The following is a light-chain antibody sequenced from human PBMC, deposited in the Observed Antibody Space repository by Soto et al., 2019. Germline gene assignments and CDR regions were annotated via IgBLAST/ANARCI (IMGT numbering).Light chain of an antibody. CDR2: WAS. V-gene: IGKV4-1*01. Sequence: DIVMTQSPDSLAVSLGERATINCKSSQSVLYSSNNKNYLAWYQQKPGQPPKLLIYWASTRESGVPDRFSGSGSGTDFTLTISSLQAEDVAVYYCQKYYRTPQTFGQGTKLEIK. CDR3: QKYYRTPQT. CDR1: QSVLYSSNNKNY. J-gene: IGKJ2*01.